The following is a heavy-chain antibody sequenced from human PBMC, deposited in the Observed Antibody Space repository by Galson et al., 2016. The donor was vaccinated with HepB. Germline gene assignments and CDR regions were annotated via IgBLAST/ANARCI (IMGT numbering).Heavy chain of an antibody. CDR1: GFSLSSSGVA. V-gene: IGHV2-5*01. Sequence: PALVKPTQTLTLTCSFSGFSLSSSGVAVGWIRQPPGKALEWLALIFWNDDKRYSPSLKSRLTIAKDTSKNQVVLTMTNMDPVDTATFYCAHTAITYYYYYGSGVWGKGTTITVSS. CDR2: IFWNDDK. CDR3: AHTAITYYYYYGSGV. J-gene: IGHJ6*04.